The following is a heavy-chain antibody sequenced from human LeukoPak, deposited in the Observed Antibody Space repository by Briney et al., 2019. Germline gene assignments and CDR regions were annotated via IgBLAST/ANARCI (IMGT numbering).Heavy chain of an antibody. D-gene: IGHD3-10*01. CDR1: GGSFSGYY. Sequence: PSETLSLTCAVYGGSFSGYYWSWIRQPPGKGLEWIGEINHSGSTNYNPSLKSRVTISVDTSKNQFSLKLSSVTAADTAVYYCAREALWFGEANWGQRTLVTVSS. CDR3: AREALWFGEAN. V-gene: IGHV4-34*01. J-gene: IGHJ4*02. CDR2: INHSGST.